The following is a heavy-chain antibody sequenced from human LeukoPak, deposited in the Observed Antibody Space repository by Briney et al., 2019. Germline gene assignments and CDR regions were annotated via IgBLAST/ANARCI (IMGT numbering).Heavy chain of an antibody. V-gene: IGHV1-2*02. CDR2: INPNSGGT. Sequence: ASVKVSCKASEYTLTDYHMHWVRQAPGQGLEWMGWINPNSGGTNYAQKFQGRVTMTRDTSISTAYMELSGLRSDDTAVYYCARRYSDSSEGFDYWGQGTLVTVSS. CDR3: ARRYSDSSEGFDY. CDR1: EYTLTDYH. D-gene: IGHD6-6*01. J-gene: IGHJ4*02.